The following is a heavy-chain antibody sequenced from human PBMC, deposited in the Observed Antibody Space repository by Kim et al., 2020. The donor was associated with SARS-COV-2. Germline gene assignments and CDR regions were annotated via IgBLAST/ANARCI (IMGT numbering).Heavy chain of an antibody. CDR2: ISYDGSNK. D-gene: IGHD6-6*01. V-gene: IGHV3-30*04. CDR1: GFTFSSYA. CDR3: ARDRGSQELVLIDY. Sequence: GGSLRLSCAASGFTFSSYAMHWVRQAPGKGLEWVAVISYDGSNKYYADSVKGRFTISRDNSKNTLYLQMNSLRAEDTAVYYCARDRGSQELVLIDYWGQGTLVTDSS. J-gene: IGHJ4*02.